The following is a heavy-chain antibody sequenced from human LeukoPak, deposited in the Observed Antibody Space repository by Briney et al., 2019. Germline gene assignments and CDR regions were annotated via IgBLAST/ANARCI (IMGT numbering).Heavy chain of an antibody. V-gene: IGHV1-3*01. CDR2: INAGNGNT. CDR1: GYTFTSYA. D-gene: IGHD4-17*01. Sequence: GASVKVSCKASGYTFTSYAIHWVRQAPGQRLEWTGWINAGNGNTKYSQNFQGRVTITRDTSASTAYMELSSLRSEDTAVYYCARARWTSTVTTYYLDYWGQGTLVTVSS. CDR3: ARARWTSTVTTYYLDY. J-gene: IGHJ4*02.